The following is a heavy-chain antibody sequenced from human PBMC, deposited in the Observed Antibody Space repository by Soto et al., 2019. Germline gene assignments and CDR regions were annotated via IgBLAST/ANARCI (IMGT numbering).Heavy chain of an antibody. CDR2: IGTAGYT. D-gene: IGHD2-15*01. CDR1: GFTFSGFD. V-gene: IGHV3-13*01. CDR3: ARGQEVGAHFFDS. Sequence: GSLRLSCEASGFTFSGFDMHWVRQPTGKGLEWVSTIGTAGYTYYAVSVKGRFTISRDNAKNSLSLQMNSLRAGDTAVYFCARGQEVGAHFFDSWGQGTKITVYS. J-gene: IGHJ4*02.